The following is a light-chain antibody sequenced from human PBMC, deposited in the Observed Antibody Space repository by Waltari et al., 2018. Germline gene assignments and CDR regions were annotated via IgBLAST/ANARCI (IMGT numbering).Light chain of an antibody. Sequence: DIVLTQSPGTLSLSPGERATPSCRASQSIGSNYLAWYQQKPGQAPRFLIYDAATRVTGIPDRFSGSGSGTDFTLTISRLEPEDFAVYYCQQYGSSPTFGQGTKVEIK. CDR2: DAA. CDR3: QQYGSSPT. V-gene: IGKV3-20*01. J-gene: IGKJ1*01. CDR1: QSIGSNY.